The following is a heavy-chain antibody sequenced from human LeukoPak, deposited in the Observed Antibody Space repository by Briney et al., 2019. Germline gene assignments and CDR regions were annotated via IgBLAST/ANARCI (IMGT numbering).Heavy chain of an antibody. CDR3: AREVVTATIRLFDC. Sequence: SQTLSLTCTVSGGSISSGGYYWSWIRQHPGKGLEWIGYIYYSGSTYYNPSLKSRVTISVDTFKNQFSLKLSSVTAADTAVYYCAREVVTATIRLFDCWGQGTLVTVSS. V-gene: IGHV4-31*03. D-gene: IGHD2-21*02. CDR1: GGSISSGGYY. J-gene: IGHJ4*02. CDR2: IYYSGST.